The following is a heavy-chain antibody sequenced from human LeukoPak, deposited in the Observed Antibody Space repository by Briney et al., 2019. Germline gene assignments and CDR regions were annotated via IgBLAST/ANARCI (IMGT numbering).Heavy chain of an antibody. CDR1: GFTFSSYW. J-gene: IGHJ6*04. V-gene: IGHV3-74*01. D-gene: IGHD6-19*01. CDR3: ARVDSSGWYYYYGMDV. CDR2: INSDGSST. Sequence: GGSLRLSCAASGFTFSSYWMHWVRQAPGKGLVWASRINSDGSSTSYADSVKGRFTISRDNAKNTLYLQMNSLRAEDTAVYYCARVDSSGWYYYYGMDVWDKGTTVTVSS.